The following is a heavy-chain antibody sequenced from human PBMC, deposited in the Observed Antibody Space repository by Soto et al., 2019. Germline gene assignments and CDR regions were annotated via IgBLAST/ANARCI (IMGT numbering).Heavy chain of an antibody. Sequence: GGSLRLSCAASGFTFSSYGMHWVRQAPGKGLEWVAVISYDGSNKYYADSVKGRFTISRDNSKNTLYLQMNSLRAEDTAVYYCAKAIVVVVAATPGFDYWGQGTLVTVSS. V-gene: IGHV3-30*18. CDR1: GFTFSSYG. CDR2: ISYDGSNK. J-gene: IGHJ4*02. D-gene: IGHD2-15*01. CDR3: AKAIVVVVAATPGFDY.